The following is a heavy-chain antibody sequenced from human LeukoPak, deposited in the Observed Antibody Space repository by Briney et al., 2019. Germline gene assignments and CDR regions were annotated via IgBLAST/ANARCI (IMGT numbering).Heavy chain of an antibody. J-gene: IGHJ4*02. V-gene: IGHV4-59*08. CDR2: IYYSGST. CDR3: ARQERVVVAAAGTLDY. CDR1: GGSISSYY. D-gene: IGHD6-13*01. Sequence: KSSETLSLTCTVSGGSISSYYWSWIRQPPGKGLEWIGYIYYSGSTNYNPSLKSRVTISVDTSKNQFSLKLSSVTAADTAVYYCARQERVVVAAAGTLDYWGQGTLVTVSS.